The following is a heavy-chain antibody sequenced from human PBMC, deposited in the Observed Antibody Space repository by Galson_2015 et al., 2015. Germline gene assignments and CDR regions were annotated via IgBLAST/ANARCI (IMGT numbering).Heavy chain of an antibody. CDR1: GFTFSSYS. Sequence: SLRLSCAASGFTFSSYSMNWVRQAPGKGLEWVSSISSSSSNIYYADSVKGRFTISRDNAKNSLYLQMSSLRAEDTAVYYCAIIPHSKSTGAIDYWGQGTLVTVSS. CDR3: AIIPHSKSTGAIDY. J-gene: IGHJ4*02. D-gene: IGHD1-26*01. CDR2: ISSSSSNI. V-gene: IGHV3-21*01.